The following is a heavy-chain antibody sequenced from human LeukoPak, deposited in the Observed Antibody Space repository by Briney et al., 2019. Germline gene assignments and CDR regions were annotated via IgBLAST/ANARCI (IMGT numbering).Heavy chain of an antibody. D-gene: IGHD2/OR15-2a*01. CDR3: VRDVSRRIGMDV. J-gene: IGHJ6*02. CDR2: ISPVSSYT. V-gene: IGHV3-21*01. Sequence: GGSLRLYCLASGFSFNSYTMNWVREAPGKGLEWVSTISPVSSYTWYAESVKGRFTISRDNPKNSLYLQMDSLRAEDTAVYYCVRDVSRRIGMDVWGQGTTVTVSS. CDR1: GFSFNSYT.